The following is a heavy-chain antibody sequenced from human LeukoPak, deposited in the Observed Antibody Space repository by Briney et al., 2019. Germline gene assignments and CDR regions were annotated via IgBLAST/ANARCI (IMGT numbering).Heavy chain of an antibody. CDR2: INHSGST. D-gene: IGHD6-13*01. V-gene: IGHV4-34*01. CDR3: AGPLIAAAGTPFDY. J-gene: IGHJ4*02. Sequence: SETLSLTCAVYGGSFSGYYWSWIPQPPGKGLEWIGEINHSGSTNYDPSLKSRVTISVDTTKNQFSLKLSSVTAADTAVYYCAGPLIAAAGTPFDYWGQGTLVTVSS. CDR1: GGSFSGYY.